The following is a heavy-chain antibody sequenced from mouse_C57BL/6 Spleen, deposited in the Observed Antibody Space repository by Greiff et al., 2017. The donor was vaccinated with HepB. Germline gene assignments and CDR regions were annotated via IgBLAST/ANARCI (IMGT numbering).Heavy chain of an antibody. CDR1: GYTFTSYW. CDR2: INPSSGYT. J-gene: IGHJ4*01. CDR3: AGGGYGDYYAMDY. D-gene: IGHD3-1*01. V-gene: IGHV1-7*01. Sequence: QVTLKESGAELAKPGASVKLSCKASGYTFTSYWMHWVKQRPGQGLEWIGYINPSSGYTKYNQKFKDKATLTADKSSSTAYMQLSSLTYEDSAVYYCAGGGYGDYYAMDYWGQGTSVTVSS.